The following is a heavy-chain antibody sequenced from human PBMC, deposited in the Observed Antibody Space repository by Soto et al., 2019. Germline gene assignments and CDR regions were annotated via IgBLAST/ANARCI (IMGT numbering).Heavy chain of an antibody. CDR1: GGSFSGYY. J-gene: IGHJ4*02. Sequence: SETLSLTCAVYGGSFSGYYWSWIRQPPGKGLEWIGEINHSGSTNYNPSLKSRVTISVGTSKNQFSLKLSSVTAADTAVYYCARGNVVAIDYWGQGTLVTVSS. V-gene: IGHV4-34*01. D-gene: IGHD2-21*01. CDR2: INHSGST. CDR3: ARGNVVAIDY.